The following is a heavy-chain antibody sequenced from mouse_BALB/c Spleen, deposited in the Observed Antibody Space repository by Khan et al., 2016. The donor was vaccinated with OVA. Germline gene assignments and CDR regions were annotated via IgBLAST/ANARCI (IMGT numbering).Heavy chain of an antibody. CDR3: ARVDYGYGFAY. J-gene: IGHJ3*01. V-gene: IGHV7-3*02. CDR1: GFTFSDNY. D-gene: IGHD1-2*01. CDR2: IRKKASGYTT. Sequence: EVELVESGGGLVEPGGSLRLSCATSGFTFSDNYMSWVRQPPGKALEWLGFIRKKASGYTTEYSASVKGRFTISRDNSQSILYLQMNSLRAEDSATYYCARVDYGYGFAYWGQGTLVTVSA.